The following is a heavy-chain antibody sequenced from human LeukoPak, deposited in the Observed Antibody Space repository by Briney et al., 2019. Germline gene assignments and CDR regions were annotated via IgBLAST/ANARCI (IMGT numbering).Heavy chain of an antibody. V-gene: IGHV1-2*02. D-gene: IGHD1-14*01. CDR1: GYTFTGYY. Sequence: ASVKVSCKASGYTFTGYYMHWVRQAPGQGLEWMGWINPNSGGTNYAQKFQGRVTMTKDTSVSTAYMELSSLRSDDTAIYYCARLTGEISYWGQGTQVTVSS. CDR2: INPNSGGT. CDR3: ARLTGEISY. J-gene: IGHJ4*02.